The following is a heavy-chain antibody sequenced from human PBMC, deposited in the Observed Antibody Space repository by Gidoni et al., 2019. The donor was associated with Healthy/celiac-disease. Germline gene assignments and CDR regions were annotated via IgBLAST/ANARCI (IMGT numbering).Heavy chain of an antibody. Sequence: QVQLQESGPGLVKPSQTLSLTCTVSGGSISSGSYYWSWIRQPAGKGLEWIGRIYTSGSTNYNPSLKSRVTISVDTSKNQFSLKLSSVTAADTAVYYCARDRVNYGMDVWGQGTTVTVSS. CDR1: GGSISSGSYY. J-gene: IGHJ6*02. D-gene: IGHD4-4*01. V-gene: IGHV4-61*02. CDR3: ARDRVNYGMDV. CDR2: IYTSGST.